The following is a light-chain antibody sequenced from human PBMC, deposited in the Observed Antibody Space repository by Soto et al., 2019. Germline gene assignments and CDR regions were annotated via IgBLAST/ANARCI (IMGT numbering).Light chain of an antibody. Sequence: QAVVTQPASVSGSPGQSITISCTGTSSDVGAYNFVSWHQQHPGKAPKLMIYNVYDRPSGISYRFSGPKSGNTASLTISGLQGEDEADYYCSAYTVSRTYVFGTGTKLTVL. CDR2: NVY. V-gene: IGLV2-14*03. CDR1: SSDVGAYNF. J-gene: IGLJ1*01. CDR3: SAYTVSRTYV.